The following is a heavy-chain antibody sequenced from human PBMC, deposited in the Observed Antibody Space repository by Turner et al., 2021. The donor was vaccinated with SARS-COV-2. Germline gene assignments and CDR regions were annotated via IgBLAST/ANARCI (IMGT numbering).Heavy chain of an antibody. D-gene: IGHD2-15*01. CDR1: GGSISSYY. CDR3: ARGRGGGGSSNNWFDP. J-gene: IGHJ5*02. CDR2: IYYSGVA. V-gene: IGHV4-59*01. Sequence: QVQLQESGPGLVKPSETLSLTCTVSGGSISSYYWSWIRQPPGKGLEWIGYIYYSGVANYNPSLKSRVSISVDTSKNQFALKLTSVTAADTAVYYCARGRGGGGSSNNWFDPWGQGTLVIVSS.